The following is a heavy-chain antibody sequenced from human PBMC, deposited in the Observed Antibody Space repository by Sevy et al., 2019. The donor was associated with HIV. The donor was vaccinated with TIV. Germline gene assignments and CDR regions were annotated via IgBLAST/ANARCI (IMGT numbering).Heavy chain of an antibody. J-gene: IGHJ3*02. D-gene: IGHD3-3*01. CDR2: IYYSGST. CDR3: ARTPARFLEWIAFDI. Sequence: SETLSLTCTVSDGSISSSSYYWGWIRQPPGKGLEWIGSIYYSGSTYYNPSLKSRVTISVDTSKNQFSLKLSSVTAADTAVYYCARTPARFLEWIAFDIWGQGTMVTVSS. CDR1: DGSISSSSYY. V-gene: IGHV4-39*01.